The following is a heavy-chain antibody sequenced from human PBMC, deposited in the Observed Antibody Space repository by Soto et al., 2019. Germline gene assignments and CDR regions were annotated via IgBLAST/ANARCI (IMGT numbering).Heavy chain of an antibody. CDR2: ISYDGSSK. Sequence: QVQLVESGGGVVQPGRSLRLSCAASGFTFSSFSLHWVRQAPGKGLEWLALISYDGSSKYNADSVKGRFAISRDNSKNTLYVPLNSLRPEDTAVYYCARTTAVAGTPDFDYWGQGTLVTVSS. J-gene: IGHJ4*02. CDR1: GFTFSSFS. D-gene: IGHD6-19*01. V-gene: IGHV3-30*09. CDR3: ARTTAVAGTPDFDY.